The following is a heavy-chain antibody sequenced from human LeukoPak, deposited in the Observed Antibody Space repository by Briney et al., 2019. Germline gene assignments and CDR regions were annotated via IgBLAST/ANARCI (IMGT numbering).Heavy chain of an antibody. CDR1: GFTFSGSA. CDR2: IRDRANSYAT. D-gene: IGHD2-2*01. V-gene: IGHV3-73*01. CDR3: TRWDCTTTGCYPFDY. Sequence: GGSLRLSCAASGFTFSGSAIHWVRQASGKGLEWVGRIRDRANSYATAYIASVKGRFTVSRDDSKNTAYLQMSSRKTEDTAVYYCTRWDCTTTGCYPFDYWGQGTLVTVSS. J-gene: IGHJ4*02.